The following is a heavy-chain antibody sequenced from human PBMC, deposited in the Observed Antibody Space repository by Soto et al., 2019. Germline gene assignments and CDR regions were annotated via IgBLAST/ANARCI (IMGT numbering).Heavy chain of an antibody. D-gene: IGHD2-15*01. CDR1: GFTFSSYA. J-gene: IGHJ6*02. V-gene: IGHV3-23*01. CDR3: ARDPETSTPSYYAMDV. CDR2: ISGSGGST. Sequence: GGSLRLSCAASGFTFSSYAMSWVRQAPGKGLEWVSAISGSGGSTYYADSVKGRFTISRDNSKNTLYLQMNSLRAEDTAVYYCARDPETSTPSYYAMDVWGQGTTVTVSS.